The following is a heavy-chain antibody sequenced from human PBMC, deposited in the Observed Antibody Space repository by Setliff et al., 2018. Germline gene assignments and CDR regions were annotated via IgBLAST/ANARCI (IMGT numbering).Heavy chain of an antibody. CDR3: ARDPLGEIAVAGHDAFDI. Sequence: PSETLSLTCTVSGDSISSSSYYWGGIRQPQGKGLEWIGSISNSGGTYYNPSLKSRVTISVDRAKNQFSLNLTSGPAADTAVYYCARDPLGEIAVAGHDAFDIWGQGTMVT. D-gene: IGHD6-19*01. J-gene: IGHJ3*02. CDR2: ISNSGGT. V-gene: IGHV4-39*07. CDR1: GDSISSSSYY.